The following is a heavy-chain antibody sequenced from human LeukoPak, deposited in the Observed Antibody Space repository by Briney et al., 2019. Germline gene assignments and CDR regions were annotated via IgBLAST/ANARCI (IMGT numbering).Heavy chain of an antibody. Sequence: GGSLRLSCAASGFTFSSYSMNWVRQAPGKGLEWVSYISSSSSTIYYADSVKGRFTISRDNSKNTLYLQMNSLRAEDTAVYYCAKEGYCSGGSCYSPRPTDYWGQGTLVTVSS. CDR3: AKEGYCSGGSCYSPRPTDY. J-gene: IGHJ4*02. D-gene: IGHD2-15*01. CDR2: ISSSSSTI. V-gene: IGHV3-48*01. CDR1: GFTFSSYS.